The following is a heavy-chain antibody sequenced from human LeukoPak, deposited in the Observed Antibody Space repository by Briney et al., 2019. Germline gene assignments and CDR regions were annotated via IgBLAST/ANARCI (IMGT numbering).Heavy chain of an antibody. Sequence: GASVKVSCKASGGTFSSYAISWVRQAPGQGLEWMGRIIPILGIANYAQKFQGRVTITADKSTSTAYMELSSLRSEDTAVYYCARVGDGMSNDYWGQGTLVTVSS. CDR2: IIPILGIA. CDR1: GGTFSSYA. J-gene: IGHJ4*02. V-gene: IGHV1-69*04. CDR3: ARVGDGMSNDY. D-gene: IGHD1-1*01.